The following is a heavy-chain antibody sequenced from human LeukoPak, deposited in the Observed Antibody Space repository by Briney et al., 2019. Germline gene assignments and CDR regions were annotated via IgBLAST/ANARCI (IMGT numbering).Heavy chain of an antibody. V-gene: IGHV4-59*01. CDR3: AIGGDYGPFDY. CDR2: IYYSGST. CDR1: GGSISSYY. J-gene: IGHJ4*02. D-gene: IGHD4-17*01. Sequence: PSETLSLTCTVSGGSISSYYWSWIRQPPGKGLEWIGYIYYSGSTNYNPSLKSRVTTSVDTSKNQFSLKLSSVTAADTAVYYCAIGGDYGPFDYWGQGTLVTVSS.